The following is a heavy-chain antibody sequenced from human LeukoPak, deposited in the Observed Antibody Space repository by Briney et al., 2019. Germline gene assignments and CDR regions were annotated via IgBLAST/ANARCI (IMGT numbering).Heavy chain of an antibody. J-gene: IGHJ6*02. CDR1: GFTFSSYA. Sequence: PGGSLRLSCAASGFTFSSYAMSWVRQAPGKGLEWVSAISGSGGSTYYADSVKGRFTISRDNAKNSLYLQMNSLRAEDTALYYCAKDTLEGIAAAGTSRRGMDAWGQGTTVTVSS. CDR2: ISGSGGST. D-gene: IGHD6-13*01. CDR3: AKDTLEGIAAAGTSRRGMDA. V-gene: IGHV3-23*01.